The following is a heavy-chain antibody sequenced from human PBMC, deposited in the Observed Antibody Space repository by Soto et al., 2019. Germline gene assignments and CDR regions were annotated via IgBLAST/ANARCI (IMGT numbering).Heavy chain of an antibody. D-gene: IGHD1-26*01. Sequence: EGQLLESGGGLVQPGGSLRLSCAASGFTFSSYAMSWVRQAPGRGLEWVSSISGSGGSTYHADSVNGRFTISRDNSKNTVFLQMNSLRAEDTAVYYCAKDSPYSASYKEDGFDIWGQGSLVTVSS. J-gene: IGHJ3*02. V-gene: IGHV3-23*01. CDR2: ISGSGGST. CDR3: AKDSPYSASYKEDGFDI. CDR1: GFTFSSYA.